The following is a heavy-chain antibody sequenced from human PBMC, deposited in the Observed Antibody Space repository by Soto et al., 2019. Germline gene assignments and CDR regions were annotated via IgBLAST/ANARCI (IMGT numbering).Heavy chain of an antibody. D-gene: IGHD2-15*01. Sequence: GGSLRLSCAASGFTFDDYAMHWVRQAPGKGLEWVSGISWNSGSIGYADSVKGRFTISRDNAKNSLYLQMNSLRAEDTALYYCAKASHYGSGGSCYSHPLYDYWGQGTLVTVSS. J-gene: IGHJ4*02. V-gene: IGHV3-9*01. CDR2: ISWNSGSI. CDR3: AKASHYGSGGSCYSHPLYDY. CDR1: GFTFDDYA.